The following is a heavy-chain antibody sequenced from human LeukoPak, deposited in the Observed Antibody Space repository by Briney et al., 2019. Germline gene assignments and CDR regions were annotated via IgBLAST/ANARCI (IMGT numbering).Heavy chain of an antibody. Sequence: ASVKVSCKTSGYIFTAYDIHWVRQAPGQGLEWMGWINPSNGDTVVAHKFQDRVTMTRDTSISTAYMDLSSLRSDESAVYPYFDYWGQGTLFIVSS. V-gene: IGHV1-2*02. CDR2: INPSNGDT. CDR1: GYIFTAYD. J-gene: IGHJ4*02. CDR3: FDY.